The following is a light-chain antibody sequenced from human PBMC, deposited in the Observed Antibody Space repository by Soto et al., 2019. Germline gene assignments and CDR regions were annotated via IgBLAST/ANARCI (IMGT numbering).Light chain of an antibody. V-gene: IGKV3-11*01. CDR3: QQRSNSPS. CDR2: AAS. CDR1: QSVSSY. J-gene: IGKJ5*01. Sequence: EIVLTQSPATLSLSPGERATLSCRASQSVSSYLAWYQQEPGQAPRLLIYAASNRATGIPARFSGSGSGTDFTLTIRSLEHEDFAVYYCQQRSNSPSFGQGTRLEIK.